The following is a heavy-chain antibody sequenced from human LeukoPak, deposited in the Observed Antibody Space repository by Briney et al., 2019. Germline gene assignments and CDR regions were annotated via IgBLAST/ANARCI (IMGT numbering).Heavy chain of an antibody. D-gene: IGHD2-15*01. CDR1: GFTFSNYY. Sequence: GGSLRLSCVASGFTFSNYYMPWVRQVPGKGPVWVSRISGDGSSILYADSVKGRFTISRDNAKNSLYVQMNSLRADDSAVYYCARSSSGVYIQWGQGTLVTVSS. J-gene: IGHJ4*02. CDR3: ARSSSGVYIQ. CDR2: ISGDGSSI. V-gene: IGHV3-74*01.